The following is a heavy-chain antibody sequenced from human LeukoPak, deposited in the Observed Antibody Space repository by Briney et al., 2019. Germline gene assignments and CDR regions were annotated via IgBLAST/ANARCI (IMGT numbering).Heavy chain of an antibody. V-gene: IGHV3-30*04. CDR2: ISYDGSNK. J-gene: IGHJ5*02. D-gene: IGHD3-10*01. Sequence: GGSLRLSCAASGFTFSSYAMHWVRQAPGKGLEWVAVISYDGSNKYYADSVKGRFTISRDNSKNTLYLQMNSLRAEDTAVYYCARDRGLLWFGELTRLYNWFDPWGQGTLVTVSS. CDR1: GFTFSSYA. CDR3: ARDRGLLWFGELTRLYNWFDP.